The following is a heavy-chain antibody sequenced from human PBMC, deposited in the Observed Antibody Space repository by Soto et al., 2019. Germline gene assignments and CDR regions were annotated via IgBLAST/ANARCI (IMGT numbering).Heavy chain of an antibody. V-gene: IGHV4-39*01. CDR3: ASPKIAFYNWFDP. Sequence: PSETLSLTCTVSGGSISSSSYYWGWIRQPAGKGLVWIGSIYYRGSTYYNPSLKSRVTISVDTSKNQFSLKLSSVTAADTAVYYCASPKIAFYNWFDPWGQGTLVTVSS. CDR2: IYYRGST. J-gene: IGHJ5*02. D-gene: IGHD3-3*02. CDR1: GGSISSSSYY.